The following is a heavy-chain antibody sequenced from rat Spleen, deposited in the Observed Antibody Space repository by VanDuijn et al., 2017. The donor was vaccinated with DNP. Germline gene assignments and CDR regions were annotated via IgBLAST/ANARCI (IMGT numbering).Heavy chain of an antibody. CDR3: ARGPGYHRFDY. D-gene: IGHD1-4*01. CDR2: IHTDGIST. Sequence: EVQLVESGGGLVQPGRSLKLSCVASGFTFSNYWMFWIRQPPGKGLEWVASIHTDGISTYYPDSVKGRFTISRDDAESTVYLQMNSLRSEDTATYFCARGPGYHRFDYWGQGVMVTVSS. CDR1: GFTFSNYW. J-gene: IGHJ2*01. V-gene: IGHV5-58*01.